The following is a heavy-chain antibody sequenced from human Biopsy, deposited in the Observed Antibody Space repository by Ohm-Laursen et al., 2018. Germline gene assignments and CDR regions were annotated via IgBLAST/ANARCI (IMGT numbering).Heavy chain of an antibody. D-gene: IGHD3-10*01. J-gene: IGHJ4*02. CDR1: GYTFTDYY. Sequence: GASVKVSCRASGYTFTDYYIHWVRQSPGQGLEWMGWINPNSGATNSAQKFRDRVILTRDTSISAVYIDLRRLKSDDAAIYYCARDSMTDVFGGPTRTDVFDSWGQGTPVTVSS. CDR3: ARDSMTDVFGGPTRTDVFDS. V-gene: IGHV1-2*02. CDR2: INPNSGAT.